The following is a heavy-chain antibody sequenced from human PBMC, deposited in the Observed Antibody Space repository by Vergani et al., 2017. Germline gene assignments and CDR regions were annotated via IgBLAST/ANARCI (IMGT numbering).Heavy chain of an antibody. CDR3: ARVWNSGSYYDTGVRYFEL. V-gene: IGHV3-73*01. Sequence: EVQLVESGGGLVQPGGSLRLSCAASGFTFSGSAMHWVRQASGKGLEWVGRIRSKANSYATEYAASVKGRFTISRDDSKNTAYLQMNSLKTEDTAVYYCARVWNSGSYYDTGVRYFELWGRGTLVTVSS. J-gene: IGHJ2*01. D-gene: IGHD1-26*01. CDR2: IRSKANSYAT. CDR1: GFTFSGSA.